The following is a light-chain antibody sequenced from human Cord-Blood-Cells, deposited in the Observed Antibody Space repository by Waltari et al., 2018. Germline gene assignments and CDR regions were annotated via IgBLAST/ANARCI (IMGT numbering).Light chain of an antibody. V-gene: IGKV3-15*01. CDR1: QSVSSN. CDR3: QQYNNWPPFT. J-gene: IGKJ3*01. CDR2: GAS. Sequence: EIVMTQSPATLSVSPGERATLSCRARQSVSSNIAWYHQKPGQAPRLLIYGASTRATGIPARFSGSGSGTEFTLTISSLQSEDFAVYYCQQYNNWPPFTYGPGTKVDIK.